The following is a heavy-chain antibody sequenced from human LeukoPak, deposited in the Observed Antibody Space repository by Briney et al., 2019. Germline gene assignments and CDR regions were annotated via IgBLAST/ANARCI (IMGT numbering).Heavy chain of an antibody. CDR2: ITSGSNHI. V-gene: IGHV3-21*01. Sequence: GGSLRLSCAASGFTFSSYGMNWVRQAPGKGLEWVSSITSGSNHIYYADSVKGRFTISRDNAKNSLFLQMNSLRAEDTAVYYCARAHHYGDYRALNYFDFWGQGTLVTVSS. D-gene: IGHD4-17*01. CDR3: ARAHHYGDYRALNYFDF. J-gene: IGHJ4*02. CDR1: GFTFSSYG.